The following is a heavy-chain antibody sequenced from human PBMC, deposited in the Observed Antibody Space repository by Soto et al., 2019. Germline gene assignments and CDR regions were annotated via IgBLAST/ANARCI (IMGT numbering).Heavy chain of an antibody. V-gene: IGHV3-23*01. CDR3: AKDSSRGGYYYADFDY. J-gene: IGHJ4*02. CDR2: ISGSGGST. CDR1: GFTFSSYA. Sequence: PGGSLRLSCAASGFTFSSYAMSWVRQAPGKGLEWVSAISGSGGSTYYADSVKGRFTISRDNSKNTLYLQMNSLRAEDTAVYYCAKDSSRGGYYYADFDYWGQGTLVTVSS. D-gene: IGHD3-22*01.